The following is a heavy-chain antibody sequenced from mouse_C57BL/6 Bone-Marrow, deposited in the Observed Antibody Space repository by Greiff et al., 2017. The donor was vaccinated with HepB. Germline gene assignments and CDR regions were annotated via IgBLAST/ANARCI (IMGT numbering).Heavy chain of an antibody. CDR3: ARQTMTHYYAMDY. V-gene: IGHV5-12*01. Sequence: EVHLVESGGGLVQPGGSLKLSCAASGFTFSDYYMYWVRQTPEKRLEWVAYISNGGGSTYYPDTVKGRFTISRDNAKNTLYLQMSRLKSEDTAMYYCARQTMTHYYAMDYWGQGTSVTVSS. J-gene: IGHJ4*01. CDR2: ISNGGGST. CDR1: GFTFSDYY. D-gene: IGHD2-4*01.